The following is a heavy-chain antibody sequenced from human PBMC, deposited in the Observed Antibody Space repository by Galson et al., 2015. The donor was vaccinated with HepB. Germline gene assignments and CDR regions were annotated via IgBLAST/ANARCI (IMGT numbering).Heavy chain of an antibody. CDR1: GYTFTSYG. J-gene: IGHJ4*02. Sequence: SCKASGYTFTSYGISWVRQAPGQGLEWMGWISAYNGNTNYAQKLQGRVTMTTDTSTSTAYMELRSLRSDDTAVYYCARGVQVGATPYYFDYWGQGTLVTVSS. D-gene: IGHD1-26*01. CDR3: ARGVQVGATPYYFDY. CDR2: ISAYNGNT. V-gene: IGHV1-18*04.